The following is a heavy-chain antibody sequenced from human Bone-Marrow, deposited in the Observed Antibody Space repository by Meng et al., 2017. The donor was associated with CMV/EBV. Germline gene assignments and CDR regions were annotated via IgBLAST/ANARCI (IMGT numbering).Heavy chain of an antibody. CDR2: ISSSSSTI. D-gene: IGHD4-23*01. Sequence: GESLKISCAASGFTFSSYSMNWVRQAPGKGLEWVSYISSSSSTIYYADSVKGRFTISRDNAKNSLYLQMNSLRAEDTAVYYCARDSPGVTGWGQGTLVTVSS. CDR3: ARDSPGVTG. J-gene: IGHJ4*02. V-gene: IGHV3-48*04. CDR1: GFTFSSYS.